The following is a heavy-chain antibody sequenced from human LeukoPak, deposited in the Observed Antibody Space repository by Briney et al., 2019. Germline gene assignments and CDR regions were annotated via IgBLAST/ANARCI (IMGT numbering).Heavy chain of an antibody. CDR2: ISGSGGNT. CDR3: AKGVIVPTIILFDY. Sequence: GGSLRLSCAASGSTFSNYAMSWVRQAPGKGLEWVSGISGSGGNTYYADSVKGRLTISRDNSKSTLYLQINSLRAEDTAVYYCAKGVIVPTIILFDYWGQGTLVTVSS. V-gene: IGHV3-23*01. D-gene: IGHD5-12*01. CDR1: GSTFSNYA. J-gene: IGHJ4*02.